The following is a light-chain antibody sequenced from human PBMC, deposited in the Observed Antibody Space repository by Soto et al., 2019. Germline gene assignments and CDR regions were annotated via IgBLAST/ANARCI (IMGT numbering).Light chain of an antibody. CDR3: MQGTYWPYT. CDR1: QSLVYRDGNTY. CDR2: EVS. Sequence: DVVMTQSPLSLPVTLGQPASISCRSSQSLVYRDGNTYLNWFQQRPGQSPRRLIYEVSNRDSGVPDRISGSGSATDFTLRISRVEAEDVGVYYCMQGTYWPYTFGQGTKLEIK. V-gene: IGKV2-30*01. J-gene: IGKJ2*01.